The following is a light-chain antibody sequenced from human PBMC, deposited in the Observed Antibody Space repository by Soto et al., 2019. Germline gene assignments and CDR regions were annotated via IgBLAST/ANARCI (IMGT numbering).Light chain of an antibody. Sequence: DIQMTQSPSSLSASVGDRFTITCRASQGINIFLAWFQQKPGKAPNLLISAASTLQSGVPSRLRGSGSETELTLTITSLQPEDSATYYCQQRNSYPRTFGQGTKVDIK. J-gene: IGKJ2*01. CDR1: QGINIF. CDR3: QQRNSYPRT. CDR2: AAS. V-gene: IGKV1-9*01.